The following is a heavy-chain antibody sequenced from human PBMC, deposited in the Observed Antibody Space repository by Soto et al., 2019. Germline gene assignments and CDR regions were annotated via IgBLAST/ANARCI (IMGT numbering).Heavy chain of an antibody. J-gene: IGHJ5*02. CDR2: IYYSGST. V-gene: IGHV4-31*03. CDR1: WGSCVGRGCC. D-gene: IGHD3-10*01. CDR3: ARDKGSVYGSGSYPWFDP. Sequence: SETLCVSCTVAWGSCVGRGCCWSWIRQPPGQGLEWIVYIYYSGSTYYNPSLKSRVTISVDTSKNQFSLKLSSVTAADTAVYYCARDKGSVYGSGSYPWFDPWGQGTLVTVSS.